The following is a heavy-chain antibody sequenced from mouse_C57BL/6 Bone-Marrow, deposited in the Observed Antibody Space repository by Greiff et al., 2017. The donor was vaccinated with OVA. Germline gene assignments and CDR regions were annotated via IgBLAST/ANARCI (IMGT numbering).Heavy chain of an antibody. CDR1: GYAFSSSW. CDR2: IYPGDGDT. J-gene: IGHJ2*01. D-gene: IGHD2-4*01. V-gene: IGHV1-82*01. CDR3: ARGDYSDYPFDD. Sequence: QVQLQQSGPELVKPGASVKISCKASGYAFSSSWMNWVKQRPGQGLEWIGRIYPGDGDTNYNGKFKGKATLTADKSSSTASMQLSSLTSVDSAVYFFARGDYSDYPFDDWGQGPTLTVSS.